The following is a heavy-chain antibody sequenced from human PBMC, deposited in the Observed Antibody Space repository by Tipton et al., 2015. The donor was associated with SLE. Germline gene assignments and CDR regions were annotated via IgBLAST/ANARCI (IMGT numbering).Heavy chain of an antibody. D-gene: IGHD6-19*01. CDR3: ARVRQWLPTI. CDR1: GYSISSGYY. CDR2: IYHSGST. Sequence: TLSLTCAVSGYSISSGYYWGWIRQPPGKGLEWIGSIYHSGSTYYNPSLKSRVTISVDTSKYQFSLKLSSVTAADTAVYYCARVRQWLPTIWGQGTMVTVSS. V-gene: IGHV4-38-2*01. J-gene: IGHJ3*02.